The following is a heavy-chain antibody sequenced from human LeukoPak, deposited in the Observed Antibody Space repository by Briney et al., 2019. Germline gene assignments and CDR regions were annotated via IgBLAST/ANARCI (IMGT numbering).Heavy chain of an antibody. V-gene: IGHV3-23*01. D-gene: IGHD4-17*01. Sequence: GGSLRLSCAASGFTFSAYGVTWVRQAPGKGLEWVSSMGVSGDNVHYADSVKGRFAISRDNSKNTLYLQMNSLRAEDAAAYYCAKDPNGDYVGAFDTWGQGTMVIVSS. CDR3: AKDPNGDYVGAFDT. CDR1: GFTFSAYG. CDR2: MGVSGDNV. J-gene: IGHJ3*02.